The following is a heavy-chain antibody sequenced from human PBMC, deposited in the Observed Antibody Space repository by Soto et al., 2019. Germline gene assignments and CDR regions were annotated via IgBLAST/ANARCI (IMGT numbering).Heavy chain of an antibody. Sequence: ASVKVSCKASGYTLTSYDINWVRQATGQGLEWMGWMNPNSGNTGYAQKFQGRVTMTRNTSISTAYIELSSLRSEDTAVYYCARSSSSGNYYYGMDVWGQGTTVTVSS. J-gene: IGHJ6*02. CDR2: MNPNSGNT. CDR1: GYTLTSYD. CDR3: ARSSSSGNYYYGMDV. D-gene: IGHD6-6*01. V-gene: IGHV1-8*01.